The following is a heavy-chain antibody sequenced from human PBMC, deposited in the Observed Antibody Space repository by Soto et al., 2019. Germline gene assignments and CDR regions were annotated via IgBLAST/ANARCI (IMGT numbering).Heavy chain of an antibody. CDR3: ARHRIAAAGDFDY. D-gene: IGHD6-13*01. Sequence: SETLSLTCTVSSGSISSTIYSWDWIRQPPGKGLEWIGSIYYSGSTYYNPSLKSRVTISVDTSKNQLSLKLSSVTAADTAVYYCARHRIAAAGDFDYWGQGTLVTVSS. J-gene: IGHJ4*02. CDR2: IYYSGST. V-gene: IGHV4-39*01. CDR1: SGSISSTIYS.